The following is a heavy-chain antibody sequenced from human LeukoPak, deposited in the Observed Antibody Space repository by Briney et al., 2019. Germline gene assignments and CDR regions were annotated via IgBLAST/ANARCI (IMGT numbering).Heavy chain of an antibody. D-gene: IGHD2-15*01. V-gene: IGHV4-38-2*01. CDR1: GYSISSGYY. J-gene: IGHJ4*02. CDR2: IYHSGSS. Sequence: SETLSLTCAVSGYSISSGYYWGWMRQPPGKGLEWIGSIYHSGSSYYNPSLKSRGSFSVDTSKNHFSLKLASVTAVDTAVYYCSRAGSGSRVYFDYWGQGTLVTVSS. CDR3: SRAGSGSRVYFDY.